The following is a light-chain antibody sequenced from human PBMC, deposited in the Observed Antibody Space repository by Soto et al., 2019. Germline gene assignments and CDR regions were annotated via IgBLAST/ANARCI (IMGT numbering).Light chain of an antibody. Sequence: SYELTQPPSVSVAPGKTARISCVGNDIDRKSVNWYQQKPGQAPVLVIYYDTDRPSGIPERFSGSNSGNTATLTISRVEAGDEADYFCQVWDNFSEHVVFGGGTKLTVL. CDR3: QVWDNFSEHVV. CDR2: YDT. J-gene: IGLJ2*01. CDR1: DIDRKS. V-gene: IGLV3-21*04.